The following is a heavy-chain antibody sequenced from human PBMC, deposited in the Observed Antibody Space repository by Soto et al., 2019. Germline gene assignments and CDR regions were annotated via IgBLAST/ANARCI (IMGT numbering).Heavy chain of an antibody. CDR2: ISAYNGNT. J-gene: IGHJ4*02. CDR3: ARDHRLLWFGELLI. CDR1: GYTFTSYG. V-gene: IGHV1-18*04. Sequence: ASVKVSCKASGYTFTSYGISWVRQAPGQGLEWMGWISAYNGNTNYAQKLQGRVTMSRDTSTTTVYMELSSLRSEDTAVYYCARDHRLLWFGELLIWGQGTLVTVSS. D-gene: IGHD3-10*01.